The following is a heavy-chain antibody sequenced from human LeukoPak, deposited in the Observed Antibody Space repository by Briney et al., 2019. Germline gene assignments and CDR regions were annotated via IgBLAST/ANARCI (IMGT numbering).Heavy chain of an antibody. Sequence: PGRSLRLSCAASGFTFDDYAMHWVRQAPGKGLEWVSGISWNSGSIGYADSVKGRFTISRDNAKNSLYLQMNSLRAEDTAIYYCAKHSVPVAIRGAFDIWGQGTMVTVSS. CDR2: ISWNSGSI. CDR3: AKHSVPVAIRGAFDI. V-gene: IGHV3-9*01. D-gene: IGHD2-2*01. J-gene: IGHJ3*02. CDR1: GFTFDDYA.